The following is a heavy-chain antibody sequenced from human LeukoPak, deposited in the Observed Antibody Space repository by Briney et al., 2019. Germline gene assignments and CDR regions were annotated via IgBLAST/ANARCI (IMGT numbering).Heavy chain of an antibody. D-gene: IGHD3-10*01. CDR1: GGSISSSIYY. CDR2: IHHSGTT. V-gene: IGHV4-39*01. CDR3: ARRPGSRFDP. J-gene: IGHJ5*02. Sequence: SETLSLTCAVSGGSISSSIYYWGWIRQPPGKGLEWIGNIHHSGTTNYNPSLKSRVTISVDTSKNQFSLKVSSVTAADTAAYYCARRPGSRFDPWGQGTLVTVSS.